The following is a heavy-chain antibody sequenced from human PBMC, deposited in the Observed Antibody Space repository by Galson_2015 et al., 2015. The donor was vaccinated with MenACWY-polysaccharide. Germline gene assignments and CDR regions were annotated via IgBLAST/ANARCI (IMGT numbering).Heavy chain of an antibody. CDR1: GYSFTSYD. J-gene: IGHJ4*02. V-gene: IGHV1-8*01. Sequence: SVKVSCKASGYSFTSYDINWVRQATGQGLEWMGWMNHKTGDAGFAQKFQGRVTMTRDTSISTAYMELSSLTSEDTAVYYYARVGYSNDFDYWGQGTLVTVSS. D-gene: IGHD5-18*01. CDR2: MNHKTGDA. CDR3: ARVGYSNDFDY.